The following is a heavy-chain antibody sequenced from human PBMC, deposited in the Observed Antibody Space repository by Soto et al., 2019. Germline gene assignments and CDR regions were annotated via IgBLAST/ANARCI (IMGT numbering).Heavy chain of an antibody. CDR3: ARGDYDFWSGYDAFDI. CDR1: GDSVSSNSAA. Sequence: SQTLLLTCAISGDSVSSNSAAWNWIRQSPSRGLEWLGRTYYRSKWYNDYAVSVKSRITINPDTSKNQFSLQLNSVTPEDSAVYYCARGDYDFWSGYDAFDIWGQGTMVTVSS. CDR2: TYYRSKWYN. V-gene: IGHV6-1*01. J-gene: IGHJ3*02. D-gene: IGHD3-3*01.